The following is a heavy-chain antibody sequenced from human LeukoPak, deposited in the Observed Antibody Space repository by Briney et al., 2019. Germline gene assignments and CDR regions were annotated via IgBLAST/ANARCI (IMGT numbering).Heavy chain of an antibody. Sequence: SVKVSCKASGGTFSSYAISWVRQAPGQGLEWMGGIIPIFGTANYAQKFQGRVTITADESTSTAYMELSSLRSEDTAVYYCAREWELRKGFDYWGQGTLVTVSS. V-gene: IGHV1-69*13. J-gene: IGHJ4*02. CDR3: AREWELRKGFDY. D-gene: IGHD1-26*01. CDR2: IIPIFGTA. CDR1: GGTFSSYA.